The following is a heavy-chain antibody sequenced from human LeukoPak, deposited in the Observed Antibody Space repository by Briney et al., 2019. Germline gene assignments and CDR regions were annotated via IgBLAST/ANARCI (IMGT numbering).Heavy chain of an antibody. J-gene: IGHJ4*02. Sequence: SETLSLTCTVSGDSISSSIYYWGWIRQSPGNGLEYIGTIYYSGSTYYNPSLKGRVTISIDTSKNQFSLKMTSVTAADTAVYYCVRASYFGSGTYTGWYFDYWGQGTLVPVSS. D-gene: IGHD3-10*01. V-gene: IGHV4-39*07. CDR2: IYYSGST. CDR3: VRASYFGSGTYTGWYFDY. CDR1: GDSISSSIYY.